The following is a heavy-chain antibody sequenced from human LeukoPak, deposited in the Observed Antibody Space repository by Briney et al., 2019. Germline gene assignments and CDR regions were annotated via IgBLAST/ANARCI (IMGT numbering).Heavy chain of an antibody. V-gene: IGHV1-18*01. CDR2: ISAYNGNT. J-gene: IGHJ4*02. CDR3: ARDLGYSSSYYFDY. D-gene: IGHD6-6*01. Sequence: GASVKVSCKASGYTFTSYGISWVRQGPGQGLEWMGWISAYNGNTNYAQKLQGRVTMTTDTSTSTAYMELRSLRSDDTAVYYCARDLGYSSSYYFDYWGQGTLVTVSS. CDR1: GYTFTSYG.